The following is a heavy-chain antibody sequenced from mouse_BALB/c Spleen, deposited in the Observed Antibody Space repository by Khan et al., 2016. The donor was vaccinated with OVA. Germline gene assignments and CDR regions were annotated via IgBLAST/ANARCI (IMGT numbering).Heavy chain of an antibody. V-gene: IGHV3-2*02. Sequence: EVKLEESGPGLVKPSQSLSLTCTVTGYSITSGYAWNWIRQFPGNKLEWMGYMSYSGFTNYNPSLKSRISITRDTSKNQFFLQLSSVTTEDTATYYCARSNYYGYYFDYGGQGATLTVSS. J-gene: IGHJ2*01. D-gene: IGHD1-1*01. CDR2: MSYSGFT. CDR1: GYSITSGYA. CDR3: ARSNYYGYYFDY.